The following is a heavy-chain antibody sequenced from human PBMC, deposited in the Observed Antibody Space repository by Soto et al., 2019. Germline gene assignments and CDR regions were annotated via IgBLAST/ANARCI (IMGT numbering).Heavy chain of an antibody. V-gene: IGHV4-31*03. CDR1: GGSISSGGYY. J-gene: IGHJ6*02. CDR3: ARVVVGATRDYYYGMDV. CDR2: IYYSGST. Sequence: SETLSLTCTVSGGSISSGGYYWSWIRQHPGKGLEWIGYIYYSGSTYYNPSLKSRVTILVDTSKNQFSLKLSSVTAADTAVYYCARVVVGATRDYYYGMDVWGQGTTVTVSS. D-gene: IGHD1-26*01.